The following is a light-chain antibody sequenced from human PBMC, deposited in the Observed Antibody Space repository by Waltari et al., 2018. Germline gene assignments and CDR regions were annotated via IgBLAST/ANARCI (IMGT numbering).Light chain of an antibody. Sequence: DIVMTQSPDSLAVSLGERATINCKSSQSVLSSANNKNSLAWYQHKAGQPPKLLFYWASTRGSGVPDRFSGSGSGTDFTLTSSSLQAEDVAVYYCHQHYSIPFTFGPGTKVDIK. CDR1: QSVLSSANNKNS. CDR2: WAS. V-gene: IGKV4-1*01. J-gene: IGKJ3*01. CDR3: HQHYSIPFT.